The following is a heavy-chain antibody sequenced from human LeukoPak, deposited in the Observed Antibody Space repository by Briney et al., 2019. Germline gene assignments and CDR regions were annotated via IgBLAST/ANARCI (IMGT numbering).Heavy chain of an antibody. V-gene: IGHV3-15*01. D-gene: IGHD3-9*01. CDR1: GFTFSNAW. J-gene: IGHJ6*02. Sequence: PGGSLRLSCAASGFTFSNAWMSWVRQAPGKGLEWVGRIKSKTDGGTTDYAAPVKGRFTISRDDSKNTLYLQMNSLRAEDTAVYYCAREVDRYFGLDVWGQGTTVTVSS. CDR2: IKSKTDGGTT. CDR3: AREVDRYFGLDV.